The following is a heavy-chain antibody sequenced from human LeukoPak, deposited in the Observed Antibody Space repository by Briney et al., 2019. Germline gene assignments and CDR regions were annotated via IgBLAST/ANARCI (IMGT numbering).Heavy chain of an antibody. CDR2: INPRGGST. CDR3: ARDRAIVVVPADNWFDP. Sequence: ASVKVSCKASGYTFTTYPVNWVRQAPGQGLEWMGIINPRGGSTSYAQKFQGRVTMTRDTSTSTVYMELSSLRSEDTAVYYCARDRAIVVVPADNWFDPWGQGTLVTVSS. D-gene: IGHD2-2*01. CDR1: GYTFTTYP. J-gene: IGHJ5*02. V-gene: IGHV1-46*01.